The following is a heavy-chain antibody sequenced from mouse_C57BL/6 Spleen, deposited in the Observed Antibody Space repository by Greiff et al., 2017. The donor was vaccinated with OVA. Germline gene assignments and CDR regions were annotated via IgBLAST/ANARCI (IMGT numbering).Heavy chain of an antibody. CDR1: GYTFTSYT. V-gene: IGHV1-4*01. J-gene: IGHJ2*01. D-gene: IGHD2-5*01. Sequence: QVQLQQSGAELARPGASVKMSCKASGYTFTSYTMHWVKQRPGQGLEWIGYINPSSGYTKYNQKFKDKATLTADKSSSTAYMQLSSLTSEDSAVYYCAGRDYSNYAVYLDYWGQGTTLTVSS. CDR2: INPSSGYT. CDR3: AGRDYSNYAVYLDY.